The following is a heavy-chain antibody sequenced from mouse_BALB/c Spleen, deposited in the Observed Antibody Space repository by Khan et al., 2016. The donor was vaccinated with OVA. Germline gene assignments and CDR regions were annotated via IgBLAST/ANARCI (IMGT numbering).Heavy chain of an antibody. Sequence: QLEESGPGLVKPSQSLSLTCTVTGYSITSDYAWNWIRQFPGNKLEWMGFISYSGNTNYNPSLNSRISITRDTSKNQFFLQLNSVTTEDTATDYYARVYGEDLDYWGQGTTLTVSS. CDR3: ARVYGEDLDY. CDR1: GYSITSDYA. D-gene: IGHD1-1*01. J-gene: IGHJ2*01. V-gene: IGHV3-2*02. CDR2: ISYSGNT.